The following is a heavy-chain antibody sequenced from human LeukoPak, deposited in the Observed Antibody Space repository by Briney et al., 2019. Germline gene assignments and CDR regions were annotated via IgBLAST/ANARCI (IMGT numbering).Heavy chain of an antibody. CDR2: ISSSGSII. J-gene: IGHJ4*02. CDR3: ASQPRRFSSPVWFDY. CDR1: GFTVSSNY. V-gene: IGHV3-48*03. D-gene: IGHD5-18*01. Sequence: GGSLRLSCAASGFTVSSNYMNWVRQAPGKGLEWVSYISSSGSIIYYADSVQGRFTISRDNAKNSLYLQMNSLRAEDTAVYYCASQPRRFSSPVWFDYWGQGTLVTVSS.